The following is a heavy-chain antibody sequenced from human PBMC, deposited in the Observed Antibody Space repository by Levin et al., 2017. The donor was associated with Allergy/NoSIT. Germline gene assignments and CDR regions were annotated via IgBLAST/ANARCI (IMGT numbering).Heavy chain of an antibody. V-gene: IGHV4-30-2*01. Sequence: SETLSLTCVVSGASVTRGTYSWTWIRQTPGKALEWIGYIYDGGRTFYNPSFRSRVTISLDKSKNHFSLDLKSASAADTAVYYCGREDYGVVGIWAQGTLVTVSS. D-gene: IGHD3-3*01. CDR3: GREDYGVVGI. CDR2: IYDGGRT. CDR1: GASVTRGTYS. J-gene: IGHJ4*02.